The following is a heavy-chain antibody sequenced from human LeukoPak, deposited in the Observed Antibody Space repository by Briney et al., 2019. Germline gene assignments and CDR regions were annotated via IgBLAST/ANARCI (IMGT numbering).Heavy chain of an antibody. CDR3: ARDATVGVPGTLYFDH. CDR1: GFTFRSYE. Sequence: PGGSLRLSCAASGFTFRSYEMNWVRQAPGKGLEWVSYIDSSSGTIHYGDSVKGRFTISRDNAKNSLYLQMNSLRVEDTAVYYCARDATVGVPGTLYFDHWGPGILVTVSS. CDR2: IDSSSGTI. D-gene: IGHD6-19*01. V-gene: IGHV3-48*03. J-gene: IGHJ4*02.